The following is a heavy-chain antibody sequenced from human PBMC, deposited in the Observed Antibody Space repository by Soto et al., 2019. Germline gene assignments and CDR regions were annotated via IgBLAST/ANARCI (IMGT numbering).Heavy chain of an antibody. CDR1: GFTFSNAW. J-gene: IGHJ6*03. V-gene: IGHV3-15*01. D-gene: IGHD4-4*01. CDR2: IKSKTDGGTT. Sequence: GGSLRLSCAASGFTFSNAWMSWVRQAPGKGLEWVGRIKSKTDGGTTDYAAPVKGRFTISRDDSKNTLYLQMNSLKTEDTAVYYCTTDPDSPKTVRGYYYYYYYMDVWGKGTTVTVSS. CDR3: TTDPDSPKTVRGYYYYYYYMDV.